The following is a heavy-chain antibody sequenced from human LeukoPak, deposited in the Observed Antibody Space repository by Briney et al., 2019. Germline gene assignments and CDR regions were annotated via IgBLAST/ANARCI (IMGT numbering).Heavy chain of an antibody. CDR2: ISYDGSNE. D-gene: IGHD5-12*01. J-gene: IGHJ4*02. V-gene: IGHV3-30*18. CDR3: ANGIVATTGFDY. CDR1: GFTFSSYG. Sequence: GGSLRLSCAASGFTFSSYGMHWVRQAPGKGLEWVAVISYDGSNEYYADSVKGRFTISRDNSKNTLYLQMNSLRAEDTAVYYCANGIVATTGFDYWGQGTLVTVSS.